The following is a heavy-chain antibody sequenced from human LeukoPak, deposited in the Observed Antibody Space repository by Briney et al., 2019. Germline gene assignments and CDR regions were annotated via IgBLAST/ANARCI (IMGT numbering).Heavy chain of an antibody. CDR1: GFTFDDYG. CDR3: ARDKAHRYYYDSSGYYYDAFDI. J-gene: IGHJ3*02. Sequence: GGSLRLSCAASGFTFDDYGMSWVRQAPGKGLEWVSGINWNGGSTGYADSVKGRFTISRDNAKNSLYLQMNSLRAEDTALYYCARDKAHRYYYDSSGYYYDAFDIWGQGIMVTVSS. V-gene: IGHV3-20*04. D-gene: IGHD3-22*01. CDR2: INWNGGST.